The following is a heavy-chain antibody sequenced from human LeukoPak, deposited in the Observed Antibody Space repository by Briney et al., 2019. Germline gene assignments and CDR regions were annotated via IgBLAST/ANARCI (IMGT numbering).Heavy chain of an antibody. V-gene: IGHV1-8*01. Sequence: ASVKVSCKASGYTFTSYDINWVRQATGQGLEWMGWMNPNSGNTGYAQKFQGRVTMTRNTSLSTAYMELSSLRSEDTAVYYCARGGGGYCSSTSCSYYFDYWGQGTLVTVSS. CDR3: ARGGGGYCSSTSCSYYFDY. D-gene: IGHD2-2*01. CDR1: GYTFTSYD. J-gene: IGHJ4*02. CDR2: MNPNSGNT.